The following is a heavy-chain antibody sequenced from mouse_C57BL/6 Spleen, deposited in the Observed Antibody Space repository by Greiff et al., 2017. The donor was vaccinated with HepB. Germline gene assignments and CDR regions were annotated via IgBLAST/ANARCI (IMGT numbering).Heavy chain of an antibody. Sequence: VQLQQSGAELVRPGASVTLSCKASGYTFTDYEMHWVKQTPVHGLEWIGAIDPETGGTAYNQKFKGKAILTADKSSSTAYMELRSLTSEDSAVYYCTSRDYGIYFDYWGQGTTLTVSS. CDR2: IDPETGGT. CDR1: GYTFTDYE. D-gene: IGHD2-1*01. V-gene: IGHV1-15*01. J-gene: IGHJ2*01. CDR3: TSRDYGIYFDY.